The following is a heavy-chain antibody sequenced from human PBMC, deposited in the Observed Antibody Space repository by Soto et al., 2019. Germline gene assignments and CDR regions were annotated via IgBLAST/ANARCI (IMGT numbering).Heavy chain of an antibody. CDR1: GGTFSSYP. D-gene: IGHD2-15*01. CDR3: ATTAICSGGSCDPGTLDWLDP. CDR2: IIPILGIA. J-gene: IGHJ5*02. Sequence: ASVKVSCKASGGTFSSYPISWVRQAPGQGLEWMGRIIPILGIANYAQKFQGRVTMTEDTSTDTAYMELSSLRSEDTAVYYCATTAICSGGSCDPGTLDWLDPWGQGTPVTVSS. V-gene: IGHV1-69*02.